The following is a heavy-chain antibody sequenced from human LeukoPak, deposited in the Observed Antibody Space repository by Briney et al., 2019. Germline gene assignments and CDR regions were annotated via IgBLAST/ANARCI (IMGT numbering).Heavy chain of an antibody. V-gene: IGHV4-30-2*01. CDR1: GASVSSGSYY. CDR2: IYHSGST. D-gene: IGHD7-27*01. Sequence: KPSETLSLTCTVSGASVSSGSYYWSWIRQPPGKGLEWIGYIYHSGSTYYNPSLKSRVTISVDRSKNQFSLKLSSVTAADTAVYYCARLPLELGIFDYWGQGTLVTVSS. J-gene: IGHJ4*02. CDR3: ARLPLELGIFDY.